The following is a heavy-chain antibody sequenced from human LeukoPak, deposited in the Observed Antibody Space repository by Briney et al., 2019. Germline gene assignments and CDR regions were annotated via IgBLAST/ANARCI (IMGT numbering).Heavy chain of an antibody. CDR1: GYSFTSYW. D-gene: IGHD6-19*01. Sequence: GESLKISCKGSGYSFTSYWIGWVRQMPGKGLEWVGIIYPGDSDTRYSPSFQGQVTISADKSISTAYLQWSSLKASDTAMYYCARLRVAGLRRVFDAFDIWGQGKMVTVSS. CDR3: ARLRVAGLRRVFDAFDI. CDR2: IYPGDSDT. V-gene: IGHV5-51*01. J-gene: IGHJ3*02.